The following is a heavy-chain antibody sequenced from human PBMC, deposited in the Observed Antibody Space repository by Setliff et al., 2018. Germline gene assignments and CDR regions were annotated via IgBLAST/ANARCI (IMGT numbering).Heavy chain of an antibody. CDR2: ISIYTGNA. J-gene: IGHJ4*02. V-gene: IGHV1-18*01. D-gene: IGHD2-2*01. CDR3: SRLVRYCTTTSCQRLSGGEY. CDR1: GYTFSDYG. Sequence: EASVKVSCKASGYTFSDYGITWVRQAPGQGLEWMGWISIYTGNAYYAHKLQGRVTMTTDTSTDTAYLELRSLRSDDTAVYYCSRLVRYCTTTSCQRLSGGEYWGQGTPVTVSS.